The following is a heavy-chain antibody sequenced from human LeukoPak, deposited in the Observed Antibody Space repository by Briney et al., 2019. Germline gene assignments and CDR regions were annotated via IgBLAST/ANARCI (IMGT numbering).Heavy chain of an antibody. CDR3: ARQVRATVHFDP. J-gene: IGHJ5*02. Sequence: PSETLSLTCTVSGGSISSYYWSWLRQPPGKGLEWIGYIYYSGSTNYNPSLKSRVTISIDASKNQFSLKLSSVTAADTAVYFSARQVRATVHFDPWGQGTLVPVSS. V-gene: IGHV4-59*01. CDR2: IYYSGST. D-gene: IGHD4-17*01. CDR1: GGSISSYY.